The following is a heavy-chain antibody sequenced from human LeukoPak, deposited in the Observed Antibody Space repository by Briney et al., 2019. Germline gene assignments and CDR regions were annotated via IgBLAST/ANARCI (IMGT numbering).Heavy chain of an antibody. CDR2: IYTSGST. J-gene: IGHJ4*02. D-gene: IGHD6-19*01. CDR3: ARGLGAIAVAAWSYYFDY. CDR1: GGSVSSYY. Sequence: SETLSLTCTVSGGSVSSYYWSWIRQPAGKGLEWIGRIYTSGSTNYNPSLKSRVTMSVDTSKNQFSLKLSSVTAADTAVYYCARGLGAIAVAAWSYYFDYWGQGTLVTVSS. V-gene: IGHV4-4*07.